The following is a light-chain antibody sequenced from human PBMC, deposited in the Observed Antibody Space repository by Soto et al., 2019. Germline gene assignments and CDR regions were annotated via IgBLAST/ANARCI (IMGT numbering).Light chain of an antibody. Sequence: EIVLTQSPGTLSLSPGERATLSCRASQSVSSSYLAWYQQKPGQAPRLLIYGASSRATGIPVRFSGSGSGTGFTLTISRLEPEDFAVYYCQQYGSSPITFGQGTRWRL. J-gene: IGKJ5*01. V-gene: IGKV3-20*01. CDR2: GAS. CDR3: QQYGSSPIT. CDR1: QSVSSSY.